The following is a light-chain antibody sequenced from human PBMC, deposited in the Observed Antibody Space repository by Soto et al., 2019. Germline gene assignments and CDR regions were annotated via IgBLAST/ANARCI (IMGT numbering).Light chain of an antibody. Sequence: SYELTQPPSVSVAPGKTASISGGGNNIGSKGVPWYQQKPGQAPVLVIYSDTDLPPVIPERFSGSNSANLATLTISRVEAGDEADYYCQVWDSGSAHVVFGGGTKVTVL. CDR3: QVWDSGSAHVV. J-gene: IGLJ2*01. CDR1: NIGSKG. CDR2: SDT. V-gene: IGLV3-21*04.